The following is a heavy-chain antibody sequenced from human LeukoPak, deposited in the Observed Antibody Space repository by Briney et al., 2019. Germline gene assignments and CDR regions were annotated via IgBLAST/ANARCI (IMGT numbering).Heavy chain of an antibody. CDR3: AREEVVIQGYYYGMDV. J-gene: IGHJ6*02. Sequence: GASVKVSCKASGYTFTSYAMNWVRQAPGQGLEWMGWISAYNGNTNYAQKLQGRVTMTTDTPTSTAYMELRSLRSDDTAVYYCAREEVVIQGYYYGMDVWGQGTTVTVSS. D-gene: IGHD2-21*01. CDR2: ISAYNGNT. V-gene: IGHV1-18*01. CDR1: GYTFTSYA.